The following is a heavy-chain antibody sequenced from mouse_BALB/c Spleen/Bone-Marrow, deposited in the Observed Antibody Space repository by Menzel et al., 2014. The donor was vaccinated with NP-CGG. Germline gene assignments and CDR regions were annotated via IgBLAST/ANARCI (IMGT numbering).Heavy chain of an antibody. CDR1: GFSLTNYG. Sequence: VKLMESGPGLVAPSQSLSITCTVSGFSLTNYGVHWVRQPPGKGLEWLGVIWAGGSTNYNSALMSRLSISKDNSKSQVFLKMISLRTDDTAMYYCARVTSSAVGAMDYWGQGTSVTVSS. J-gene: IGHJ4*01. D-gene: IGHD3-2*02. CDR2: IWAGGST. V-gene: IGHV2-9*02. CDR3: ARVTSSAVGAMDY.